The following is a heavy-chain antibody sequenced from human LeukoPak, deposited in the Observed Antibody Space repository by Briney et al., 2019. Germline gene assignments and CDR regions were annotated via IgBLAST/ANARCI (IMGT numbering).Heavy chain of an antibody. J-gene: IGHJ4*02. CDR3: AREGPYCSGTSCYGGFDY. V-gene: IGHV1-46*01. CDR2: INPNGGNT. Sequence: GASVKVSCKAPGYTFTSHYMHWVRQAPGQGLEWMGIINPNGGNTGYAQKFQGRVTMTRDTSTSTVYMELSSLRSEDTAVYYCAREGPYCSGTSCYGGFDYWGQGTLVTVPS. CDR1: GYTFTSHY. D-gene: IGHD2-2*01.